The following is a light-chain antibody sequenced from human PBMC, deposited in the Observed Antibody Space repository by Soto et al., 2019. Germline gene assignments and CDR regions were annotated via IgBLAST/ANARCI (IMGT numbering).Light chain of an antibody. J-gene: IGLJ1*01. CDR3: CSSAPESTYV. Sequence: QSVLAQPASVSGSPGQSITISCTGTSSDVGAYNSVSWYQQHPHKAPQVIIYKGTQRPSGVSNRFSGSTSGNAASLTISGLQADDEAAYFCCSSAPESTYVFGSGTKVTVL. CDR1: SSDVGAYNS. V-gene: IGLV2-23*01. CDR2: KGT.